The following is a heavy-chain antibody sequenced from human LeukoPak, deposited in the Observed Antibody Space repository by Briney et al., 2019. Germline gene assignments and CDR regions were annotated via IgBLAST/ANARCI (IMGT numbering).Heavy chain of an antibody. J-gene: IGHJ4*02. D-gene: IGHD6-13*01. CDR1: GFTFNSYT. CDR3: AREVAYSRDY. Sequence: GGPLRLSCAASGFTFNSYTMNWVRQAPGKGLEWVSSISSSSSYIYQADSAKGRFTVSRDNAKNSLYLQMNSLRAEDTAVYYCAREVAYSRDYWGLGTLVTVSS. V-gene: IGHV3-21*01. CDR2: ISSSSSYI.